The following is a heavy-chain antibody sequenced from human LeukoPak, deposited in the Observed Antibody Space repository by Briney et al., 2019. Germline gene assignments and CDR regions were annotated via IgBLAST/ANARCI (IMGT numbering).Heavy chain of an antibody. CDR2: IYYSGST. Sequence: SETLSLTCTVSGGSISSSSYYWGWIRHPPGKGLEWIGSIYYSGSTYYNPSLKSRVTISVDTSKNQFSLKLSSVTAADTAVYYCARTLLGELPHWGQGTLVTVSS. J-gene: IGHJ4*02. CDR1: GGSISSSSYY. D-gene: IGHD3-16*01. V-gene: IGHV4-39*07. CDR3: ARTLLGELPH.